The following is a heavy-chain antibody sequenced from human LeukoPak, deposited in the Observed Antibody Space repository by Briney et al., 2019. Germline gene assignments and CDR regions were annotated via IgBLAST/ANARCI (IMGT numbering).Heavy chain of an antibody. CDR3: AKDLRRGIQLWLDY. CDR1: GFTFSNYW. J-gene: IGHJ4*02. CDR2: IKQDGSEI. V-gene: IGHV3-7*03. Sequence: PGGSLRLSCAASGFTFSNYWMGWVRQAPGKGLEWVANIKQDGSEIYYVDSVKGRFTISRDTAKDSLYLQMNSLRAEDTAVYYCAKDLRRGIQLWLDYWGQGTLVTVSS. D-gene: IGHD5-18*01.